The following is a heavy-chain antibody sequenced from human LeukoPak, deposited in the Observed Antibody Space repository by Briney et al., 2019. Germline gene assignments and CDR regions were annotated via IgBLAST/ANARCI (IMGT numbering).Heavy chain of an antibody. CDR2: IHYSGST. J-gene: IGHJ4*02. CDR1: GGSISSYY. V-gene: IGHV4-59*12. D-gene: IGHD6-13*01. Sequence: SETLSLTCTVSGGSISSYYWSWIRQPPGKGLEWIGYIHYSGSTNYNPSLKSRLTISVETSKNQFSLKLSSVTAADTAVYCCARGASIWSHYFDYWGQGTLVTVSS. CDR3: ARGASIWSHYFDY.